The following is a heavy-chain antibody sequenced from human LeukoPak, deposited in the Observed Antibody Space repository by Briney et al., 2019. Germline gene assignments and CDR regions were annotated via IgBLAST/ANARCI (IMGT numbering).Heavy chain of an antibody. CDR1: GFTFSSYG. Sequence: GGSLRLSCAASGFTFSSYGMHWVRQTPGKGLEWVAFIRFDGSDKYYADSVKGRFTISRDNAKNSLYLQMNSLRAEDTAVYYCASEGPLSFDYWGQGTLVTVSS. CDR3: ASEGPLSFDY. V-gene: IGHV3-30*02. J-gene: IGHJ4*02. D-gene: IGHD2/OR15-2a*01. CDR2: IRFDGSDK.